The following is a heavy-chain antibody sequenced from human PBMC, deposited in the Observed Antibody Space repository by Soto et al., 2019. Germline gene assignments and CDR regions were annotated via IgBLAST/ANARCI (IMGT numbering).Heavy chain of an antibody. Sequence: QVQLVQSGAEVKRPGSSVKGSCKASGDTFNFYSINWVRQAPGVGLEWMGRVNPIVSMSNYAQKFQGRVTMTADKSTITAYMELSSLGSEDTAIYYCASIYGSGYRAFDYWGQGALVTVSS. V-gene: IGHV1-69*02. CDR3: ASIYGSGYRAFDY. J-gene: IGHJ4*02. D-gene: IGHD3-10*01. CDR1: GDTFNFYS. CDR2: VNPIVSMS.